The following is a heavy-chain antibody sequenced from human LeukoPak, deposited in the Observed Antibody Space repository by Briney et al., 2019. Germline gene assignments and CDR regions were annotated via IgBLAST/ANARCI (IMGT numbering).Heavy chain of an antibody. D-gene: IGHD3-22*01. Sequence: GGSPRLSCAASGFSFSTYNMNWVRQAPGKGLEWISFINSRSTTIYYADSVKGRFTISRDNARNSLDLQMNSLRVEDTAVYYCARDMALLYDSSGYEAPSDYWGQGTLVTVSS. CDR2: INSRSTTI. CDR1: GFSFSTYN. V-gene: IGHV3-48*04. CDR3: ARDMALLYDSSGYEAPSDY. J-gene: IGHJ4*02.